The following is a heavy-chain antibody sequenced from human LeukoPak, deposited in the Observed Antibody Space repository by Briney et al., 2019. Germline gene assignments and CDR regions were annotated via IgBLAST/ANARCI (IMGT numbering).Heavy chain of an antibody. J-gene: IGHJ6*03. CDR2: MSYSGTS. CDR1: GGSIKTYY. V-gene: IGHV4-59*08. CDR3: AAGSLPYYFYYMAV. Sequence: SETLSLTCTVSGGSIKTYYWSWSRQSPGKGLEWIGSMSYSGTSNYIPSLKSRVSMTIDISKNQFSLKLTSVTAADTALYFCAAGSLPYYFYYMAVWGTGTTVTVSS.